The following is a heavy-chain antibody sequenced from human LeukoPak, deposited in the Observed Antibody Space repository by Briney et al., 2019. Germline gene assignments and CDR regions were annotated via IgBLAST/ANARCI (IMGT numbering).Heavy chain of an antibody. CDR1: GGSISSYY. CDR3: AREEPDWFDP. V-gene: IGHV4-59*01. D-gene: IGHD1-26*01. Sequence: SETLSLTCTVSGGSISSYYWSWIRQPPGKGLEWIGYIYYSGSTNYNPSLKSRVTISVDTSKNQFSLKLSSVAAADTAVYYCAREEPDWFDPWGQGTLVTVSS. CDR2: IYYSGST. J-gene: IGHJ5*02.